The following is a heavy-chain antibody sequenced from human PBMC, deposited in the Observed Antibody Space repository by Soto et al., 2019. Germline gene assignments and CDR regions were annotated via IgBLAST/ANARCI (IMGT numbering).Heavy chain of an antibody. CDR2: ISCSGGST. V-gene: IGHV3-23*01. CDR1: GFTFSSYA. Sequence: DVQLLETGGGLVQPGWSLRLSCAASGFTFSSYAMSWVRQAPGKGLAWGSAISCSGGSTYYADSVKGRFTISRDNCKNTLYLHMNSMRAEDTALYYCARDEVGDVDYYCYGMDVCGQLTTVIVAS. D-gene: IGHD3-3*01. CDR3: ARDEVGDVDYYCYGMDV. J-gene: IGHJ6*02.